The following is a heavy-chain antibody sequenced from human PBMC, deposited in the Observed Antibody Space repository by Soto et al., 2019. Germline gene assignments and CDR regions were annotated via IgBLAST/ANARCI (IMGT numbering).Heavy chain of an antibody. D-gene: IGHD6-13*01. CDR3: ARGRKVYTSTSYVD. J-gene: IGHJ4*02. Sequence: KASETLSLTCAVYGVSFSGFSWSWIRQPPGKGLEWIGEINHSGSTNYNPSFKSRVTISEDTSKNQFSLKLSSVTAADTAVYCCARGRKVYTSTSYVDWGQGTLVTVSS. CDR2: INHSGST. V-gene: IGHV4-34*01. CDR1: GVSFSGFS.